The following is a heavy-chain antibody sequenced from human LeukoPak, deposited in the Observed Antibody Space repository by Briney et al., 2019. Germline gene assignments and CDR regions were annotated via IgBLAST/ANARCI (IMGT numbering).Heavy chain of an antibody. CDR2: ISSGSSSI. CDR1: GFTFSSYE. CDR3: ARGGIVARFAY. Sequence: GESLRLSCAASGFTFSSYEMNWVRQAPGKGLEWVSYISSGSSSIFYAHSVKGRFTISRDNSKNSLYLQMNSLRVEDTAVYYCARGGIVARFAYWGQGTLVTVSA. J-gene: IGHJ4*02. D-gene: IGHD5-12*01. V-gene: IGHV3-48*03.